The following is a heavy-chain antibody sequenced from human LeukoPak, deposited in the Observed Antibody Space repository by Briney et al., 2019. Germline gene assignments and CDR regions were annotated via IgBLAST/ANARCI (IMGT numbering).Heavy chain of an antibody. D-gene: IGHD4-17*01. J-gene: IGHJ4*02. CDR3: ARVYGDYGEDYFDY. V-gene: IGHV4-30-4*07. Sequence: PSETLSLTCAVSGGSISSGGYSWSWIRQPPGKGLEWIGYNYYSGSTYYNPSLKSRVTISVDTSKNQFSLKLSSVTAADTAVYYCARVYGDYGEDYFDYWGQGTLATVSS. CDR2: NYYSGST. CDR1: GGSISSGGYS.